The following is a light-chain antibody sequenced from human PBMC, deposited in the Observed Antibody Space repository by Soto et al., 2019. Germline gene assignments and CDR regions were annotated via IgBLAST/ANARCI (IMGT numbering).Light chain of an antibody. CDR1: QSISSW. CDR2: DAS. Sequence: DIKMTQSPSTLSTSVGDRVTITCRASQSISSWLAWYQQKPGKPPKILIYDASSLERGVPSRFSGSGSGTEFTLTVSRLEPEDFAVYYCQQYGSSPPVTFGGGTKVDI. CDR3: QQYGSSPPVT. V-gene: IGKV1-5*01. J-gene: IGKJ4*01.